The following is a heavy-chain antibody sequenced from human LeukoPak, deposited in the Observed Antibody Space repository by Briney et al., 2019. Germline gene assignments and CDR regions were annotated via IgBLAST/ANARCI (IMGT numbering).Heavy chain of an antibody. V-gene: IGHV5-51*01. D-gene: IGHD3-22*01. J-gene: IGHJ4*02. CDR2: IYPGDSNT. Sequence: GESLKISCKGSGYTSPNYWIGWVRQMPGKGLEWMGIIYPGDSNTRYSPSFQGQVTISADKSISTAYLQWSSLKASDTAMYYCARFAYGSDYFPGHYWGQGTLVTVSS. CDR1: GYTSPNYW. CDR3: ARFAYGSDYFPGHY.